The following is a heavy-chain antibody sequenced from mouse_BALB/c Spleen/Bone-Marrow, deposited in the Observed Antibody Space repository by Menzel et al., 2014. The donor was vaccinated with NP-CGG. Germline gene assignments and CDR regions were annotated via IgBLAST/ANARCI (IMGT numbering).Heavy chain of an antibody. V-gene: IGHV7-3*02. CDR2: IRNKANDYTT. CDR3: ARDYLYYFDY. D-gene: IGHD2-1*01. Sequence: EVQRVESGGGLVQPGGFLRLSCATSGFTFTDHYMSWVRQPPGKALEWLGFIRNKANDYTTEYSASVKGRFTISRDNSQSIVYLQMNTLRAEDSATYYCARDYLYYFDYWGQGTTLTVSS. CDR1: GFTFTDHY. J-gene: IGHJ2*01.